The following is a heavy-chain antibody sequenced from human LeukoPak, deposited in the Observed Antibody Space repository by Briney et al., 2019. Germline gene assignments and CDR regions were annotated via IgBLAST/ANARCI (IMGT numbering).Heavy chain of an antibody. Sequence: GGSLRLSCAASGFTFSSCAMTWVRQAPGKGLEWVSSISGSGDSTYYADSVKGRFTISRDNAKNTLYLQMNSLRAGDTAVYYCAKGDNYGDYLSFDFWGQGTLVTVSS. J-gene: IGHJ4*02. CDR1: GFTFSSCA. CDR2: ISGSGDST. CDR3: AKGDNYGDYLSFDF. D-gene: IGHD4-17*01. V-gene: IGHV3-23*01.